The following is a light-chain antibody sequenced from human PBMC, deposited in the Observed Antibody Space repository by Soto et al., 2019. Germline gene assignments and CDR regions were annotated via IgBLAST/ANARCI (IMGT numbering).Light chain of an antibody. CDR3: QQYETFSGT. Sequence: DIQMTQSPSTLSASIGDRVTITCRASQIISRWLAWYQQKPGKAPKLLIYETSNLESGVPSRFSGGGSGTKFTLTIASLQPDDFATYYCQQYETFSGTFGPGTKVDIK. CDR2: ETS. J-gene: IGKJ1*01. CDR1: QIISRW. V-gene: IGKV1-5*03.